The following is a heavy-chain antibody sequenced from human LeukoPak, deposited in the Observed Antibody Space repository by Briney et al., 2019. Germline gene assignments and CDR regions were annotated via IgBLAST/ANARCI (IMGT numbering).Heavy chain of an antibody. CDR3: AGEDGPDAFDI. J-gene: IGHJ3*02. V-gene: IGHV4-34*01. Sequence: GSLRLSYAASGFTFSSYSMNWVRQAPGKGLEWIGEINHSGSTNYNPSLKSRVTISVDTSKNQFSLKLSSVTAADTAVYYCAGEDGPDAFDIWGQGTMVTVSS. CDR2: INHSGST. CDR1: GFTFSSYS.